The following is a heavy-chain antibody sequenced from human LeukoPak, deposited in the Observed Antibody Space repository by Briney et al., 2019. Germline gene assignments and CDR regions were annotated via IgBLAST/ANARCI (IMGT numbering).Heavy chain of an antibody. CDR3: ARGTGDILTGYSLAEYFQH. Sequence: ASVKVSCTAAGYTFTSYYMHLVRQAPGQGLEWMGIINPSGGSASYAQKFQGRVTMTRDTSTSTVYMELSSLRSEDTAVYYCARGTGDILTGYSLAEYFQHWGQGTLVTVSS. D-gene: IGHD3-9*01. CDR2: INPSGGSA. J-gene: IGHJ1*01. V-gene: IGHV1-46*01. CDR1: GYTFTSYY.